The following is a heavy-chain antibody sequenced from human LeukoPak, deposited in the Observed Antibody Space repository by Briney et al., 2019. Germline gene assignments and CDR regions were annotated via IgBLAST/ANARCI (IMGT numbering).Heavy chain of an antibody. V-gene: IGHV4-39*01. D-gene: IGHD3-3*01. Sequence: GSLRLSCAASGFAVSSNHMNWVRQAPGKGLEWIGSIYYSGSTYYNPSLKSRVTISVDTSKNQLSLKLSSVTAADTAVYYCARLDVRSENPFFDYWGQGTLVTVSS. CDR2: IYYSGST. CDR3: ARLDVRSENPFFDY. J-gene: IGHJ4*02. CDR1: GFAVSSNH.